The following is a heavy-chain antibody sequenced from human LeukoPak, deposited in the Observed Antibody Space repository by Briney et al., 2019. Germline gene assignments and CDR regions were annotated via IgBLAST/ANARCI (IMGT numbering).Heavy chain of an antibody. V-gene: IGHV7-4-1*02. CDR1: GGTFRTFA. CDR2: INTNTGNP. Sequence: ASVKVSCKASGGTFRTFAISWVRQAPGQGLEWMGWINTNTGNPTYAQGFTGRFVFSLDTSVSTAYLQISSLKAEDTAVYFCSRGRCAGNCYSPDYWGQGTLVTVSS. CDR3: SRGRCAGNCYSPDY. J-gene: IGHJ4*02. D-gene: IGHD2-21*01.